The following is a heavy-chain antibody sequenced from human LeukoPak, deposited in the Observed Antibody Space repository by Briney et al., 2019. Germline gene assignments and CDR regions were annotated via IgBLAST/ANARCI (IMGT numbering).Heavy chain of an antibody. CDR2: ILPGDSDT. D-gene: IGHD3-9*01. Sequence: GESLKISCKGSGYTFTNYWIGWVRQMPGKGLEWMGIILPGDSDTRYSPSFKGQVTMSVDRSTSTAYLQWSSLKASDTAMYYCARQYYETLTGPNWFDAWGQGTLVTVSS. J-gene: IGHJ5*02. CDR3: ARQYYETLTGPNWFDA. V-gene: IGHV5-51*01. CDR1: GYTFTNYW.